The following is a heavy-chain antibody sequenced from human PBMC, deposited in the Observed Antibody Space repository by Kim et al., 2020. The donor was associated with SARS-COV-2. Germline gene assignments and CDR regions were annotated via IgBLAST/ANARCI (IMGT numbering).Heavy chain of an antibody. D-gene: IGHD6-13*01. CDR3: ARASGYSSSWYLYDYFDY. CDR1: GFTFSDYY. CDR2: ISSSGSTI. J-gene: IGHJ4*02. Sequence: GGSLRLSCAASGFTFSDYYMSWIRQAPGKGLEWVSYISSSGSTIYYADSVKGRFTISRDNAKNSLYLQMNSLRAEDTAVYYCARASGYSSSWYLYDYFDYWGQGTLVTVSS. V-gene: IGHV3-11*04.